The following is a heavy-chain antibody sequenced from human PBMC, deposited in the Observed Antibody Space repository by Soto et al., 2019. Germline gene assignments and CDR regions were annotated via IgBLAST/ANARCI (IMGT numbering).Heavy chain of an antibody. CDR1: VFTFSSYA. D-gene: IGHD3-9*01. J-gene: IGHJ4*02. V-gene: IGHV3-23*01. CDR2: ISGSGGST. Sequence: SWWSLRLSCSASVFTFSSYAMSWVRQAPGKGLEWVSAISGSGGSTYYADSVKGRFTISRDNSKNTLYLQMNSLRAEDTAVYYCAKARYFDWLFPFDYWGQGTLVTVSS. CDR3: AKARYFDWLFPFDY.